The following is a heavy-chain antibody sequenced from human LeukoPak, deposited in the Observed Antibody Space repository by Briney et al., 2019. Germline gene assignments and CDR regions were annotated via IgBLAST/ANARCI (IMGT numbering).Heavy chain of an antibody. Sequence: GGSLRLSXAASGFIFSNYATHWVRQAPGKGLEWVTFIRYDGSNKYYAESVKGRFTISRDNSKNTLYLQMNSLRAEDTAVYYCAKAIHSSSSGVVDYWGQGTLVTVSS. CDR3: AKAIHSSSSGVVDY. J-gene: IGHJ4*02. V-gene: IGHV3-30*02. CDR1: GFIFSNYA. D-gene: IGHD6-6*01. CDR2: IRYDGSNK.